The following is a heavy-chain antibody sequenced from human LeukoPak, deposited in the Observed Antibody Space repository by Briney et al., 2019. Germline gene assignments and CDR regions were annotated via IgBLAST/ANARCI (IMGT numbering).Heavy chain of an antibody. J-gene: IGHJ4*02. V-gene: IGHV1-69*13. D-gene: IGHD3-10*01. CDR3: ARAAYYYGSGSYHFDY. CDR1: GATFSSYA. Sequence: ASVKVSCKASGATFSSYAISGVRQAPGQGLEWMGGIIPIFGTANYAQKFQGRVTITADESTSTAYMELSSLRSEDTAVYYCARAAYYYGSGSYHFDYWGQGTLVTVSS. CDR2: IIPIFGTA.